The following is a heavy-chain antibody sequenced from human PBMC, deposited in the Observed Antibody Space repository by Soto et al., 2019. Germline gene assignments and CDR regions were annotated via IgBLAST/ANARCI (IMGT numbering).Heavy chain of an antibody. V-gene: IGHV4-59*01. Sequence: PSETLSLTCTVSGGSISSYYWSWIRQPPGKGLEWIGYMYNTGSTIYNPSLKSRVTISVDTSKNQFPLKLSSVTAADTAVYYCARGIEGWYQGRYYYGMDVWGQGTTVTVSS. CDR1: GGSISSYY. CDR3: ARGIEGWYQGRYYYGMDV. J-gene: IGHJ6*02. CDR2: MYNTGST. D-gene: IGHD6-19*01.